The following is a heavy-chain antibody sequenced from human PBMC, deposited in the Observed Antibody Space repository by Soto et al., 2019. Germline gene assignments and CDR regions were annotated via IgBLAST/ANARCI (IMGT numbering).Heavy chain of an antibody. CDR1: GYTFSRYG. V-gene: IGHV1-18*01. CDR3: VGGGGYYDY. Sequence: QVQLVQSGAEVKKPGASVKVSCKASGYTFSRYGISWVRQAPGQGLEWMGWISAYNGNINYAQKLQGRVTMTTDTARSTAYMERRSLRSDDTGVYYCVGGGGYYDYWGQGTLVTVSS. J-gene: IGHJ4*02. D-gene: IGHD3-16*01. CDR2: ISAYNGNI.